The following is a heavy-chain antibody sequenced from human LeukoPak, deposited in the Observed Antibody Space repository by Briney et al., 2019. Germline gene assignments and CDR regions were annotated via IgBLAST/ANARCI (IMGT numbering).Heavy chain of an antibody. D-gene: IGHD2-21*01. CDR3: ARDVVGSIDY. CDR2: IYTSGNI. J-gene: IGHJ4*02. CDR1: GGSISSYY. V-gene: IGHV4-4*07. Sequence: PSETLSLTCTVSGGSISSYYWSWLRQPAGKGLGWIGRIYTSGNINYNPSLKSRVTISVYKSKNQFSLKLTSVTAADTAVYYCARDVVGSIDYWGQGTLVTVSS.